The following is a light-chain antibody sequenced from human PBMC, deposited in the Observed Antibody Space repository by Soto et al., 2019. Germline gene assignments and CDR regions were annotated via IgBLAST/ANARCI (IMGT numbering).Light chain of an antibody. Sequence: QAVVTQPASVSGSPGQSITISCTGTSSDVGGYNYVSWYQQHPGKVPKVMIYDVSNRPSGVSNRFSGSKSGNTASLTISGLQTEDEADYYCSSYTTSSTVVFGGGTKLTVL. J-gene: IGLJ2*01. CDR2: DVS. V-gene: IGLV2-14*01. CDR1: SSDVGGYNY. CDR3: SSYTTSSTVV.